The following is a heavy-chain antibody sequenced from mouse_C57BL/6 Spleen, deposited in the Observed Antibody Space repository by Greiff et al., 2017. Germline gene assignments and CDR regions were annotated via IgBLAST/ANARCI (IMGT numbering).Heavy chain of an antibody. CDR2: IHPADGDT. V-gene: IGHV1-74*01. J-gene: IGHJ2*01. D-gene: IGHD2-1*01. CDR1: GYTFTSYG. Sequence: VQLQQPGAELVKPGSSVKMSCKTSGYTFTSYGMHWVKQRPGQGLEWIGNIHPADGDTKYNEKFKGKATLTSDTSSSTAYMQLSSLTSEDSAVYYCASTDEDGNLYFDYWGQGTTLTVSS. CDR3: ASTDEDGNLYFDY.